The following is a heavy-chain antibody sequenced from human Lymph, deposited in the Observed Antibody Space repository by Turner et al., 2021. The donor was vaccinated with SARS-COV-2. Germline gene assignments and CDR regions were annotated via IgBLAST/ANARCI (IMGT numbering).Heavy chain of an antibody. D-gene: IGHD2-21*02. Sequence: QVPLLESGPRLGKPFGTLSLTCTVSGGSMHSNSGSWIRQPPGKRLVWIGYIYYRGSNNYNAYLKSRVTIAVDTSKNQFSLKLTSVTAADTAIYYCARGTVNNWVDPWGQGILVTVSS. CDR3: ARGTVNNWVDP. CDR1: GGSMHSNS. J-gene: IGHJ5*02. CDR2: IYYRGSN. V-gene: IGHV4-59*01.